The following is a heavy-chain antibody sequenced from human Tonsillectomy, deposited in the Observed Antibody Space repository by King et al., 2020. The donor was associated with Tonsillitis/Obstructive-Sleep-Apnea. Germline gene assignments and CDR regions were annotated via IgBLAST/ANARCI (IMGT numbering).Heavy chain of an antibody. J-gene: IGHJ4*02. D-gene: IGHD4-17*01. V-gene: IGHV1-46*01. Sequence: VQLVESGAEVKKPGGSVKVSCKASGYTFTSYYMNLVRQAPGQVLELMGIIKPYGCSTSCVQNFQGRVTMTRDTSTSTVYMELSSLRSEDTAVYYCARAYDYGHFDYWGQGTLVTVSS. CDR3: ARAYDYGHFDY. CDR1: GYTFTSYY. CDR2: IKPYGCST.